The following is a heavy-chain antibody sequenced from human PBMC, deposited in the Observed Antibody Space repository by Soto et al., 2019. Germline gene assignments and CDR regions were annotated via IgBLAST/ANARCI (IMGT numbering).Heavy chain of an antibody. CDR1: GYTFSNYG. J-gene: IGHJ5*02. Sequence: GASVKVSCKTSGYTFSNYGTTWVRQASGQPLEWLGWISLYSDGTNYAQKFQGRVTITADESTSTAYMELSSLRSEDTAVYYCARGGYSGPNWFDPWGQGTLVTVSS. D-gene: IGHD1-26*01. V-gene: IGHV1-18*01. CDR2: ISLYSDGT. CDR3: ARGGYSGPNWFDP.